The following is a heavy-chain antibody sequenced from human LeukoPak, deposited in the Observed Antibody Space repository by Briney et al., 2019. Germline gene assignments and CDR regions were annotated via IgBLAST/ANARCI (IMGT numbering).Heavy chain of an antibody. D-gene: IGHD5-18*01. CDR3: ARERKDIQLWPKERYYYYMDV. V-gene: IGHV4-34*01. CDR1: GGSFSGYY. CDR2: ISHSGST. Sequence: NPSETLSLTCAVYGGSFSGYYWSWIRQPPGKGLEWIGEISHSGSTNYNSSLKSRVTISVDTSKSQFSLKLSSVTAADTAVYYCARERKDIQLWPKERYYYYMDVWGEGTTVTVSS. J-gene: IGHJ6*03.